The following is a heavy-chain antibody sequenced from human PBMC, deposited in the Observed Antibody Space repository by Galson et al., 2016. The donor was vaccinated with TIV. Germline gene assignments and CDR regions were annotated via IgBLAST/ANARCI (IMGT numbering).Heavy chain of an antibody. CDR1: GFSFNKYA. CDR2: INAGGGIT. V-gene: IGHV3-23*01. J-gene: IGHJ1*01. CDR3: AKDALEWTVRGQLVN. D-gene: IGHD3-10*01. Sequence: SLRLSCAGSGFSFNKYAMSWVRQTPERGLEWISNINAGGGITNYADSVKGRFTMSRDNSKNTLYLHMNDWRGDDTAIYFCAKDALEWTVRGQLVNWGQGTRVTVSS.